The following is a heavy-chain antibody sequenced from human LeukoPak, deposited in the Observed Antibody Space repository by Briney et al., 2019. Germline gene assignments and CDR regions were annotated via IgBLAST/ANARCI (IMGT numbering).Heavy chain of an antibody. V-gene: IGHV1-2*02. Sequence: ASVKVSCKASGYTFTGYFVHWVRQAPGRGLEWMGWINPNTDATNYAQKFQGRVTMTRDTSISTDYMELSRLTSDDTAIYYCARDRARWGDGFDIWGQGTMVTVSS. CDR3: ARDRARWGDGFDI. CDR2: INPNTDAT. CDR1: GYTFTGYF. D-gene: IGHD3-10*01. J-gene: IGHJ3*02.